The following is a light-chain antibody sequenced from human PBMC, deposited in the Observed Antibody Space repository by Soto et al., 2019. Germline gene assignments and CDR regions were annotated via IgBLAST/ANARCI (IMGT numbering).Light chain of an antibody. J-gene: IGKJ1*01. Sequence: DIQMTQSPSTLSASVGDRVTITCRASQSISSWLAWYQQKPGKAPKLLIYKASSLESGVPSRFSGSGSGTEFTLTISSLQPDDFATYYCQHYISSPWTFGQGTKVEIK. CDR3: QHYISSPWT. V-gene: IGKV1-5*03. CDR2: KAS. CDR1: QSISSW.